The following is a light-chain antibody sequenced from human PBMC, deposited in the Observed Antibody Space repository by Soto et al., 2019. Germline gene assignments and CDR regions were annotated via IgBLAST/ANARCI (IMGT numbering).Light chain of an antibody. CDR1: QSVSSY. CDR3: QQRSDWPWT. V-gene: IGKV3-11*01. J-gene: IGKJ1*01. CDR2: EAS. Sequence: EIVLTQSPATLSLSPGERATLSCRTSQSVSSYLAWYQQKAGQAPRLLIYEASNRATGIPARFSGSGSGTDFILTVSSLEPEDFADYYCQQRSDWPWTFGQGTKVEIK.